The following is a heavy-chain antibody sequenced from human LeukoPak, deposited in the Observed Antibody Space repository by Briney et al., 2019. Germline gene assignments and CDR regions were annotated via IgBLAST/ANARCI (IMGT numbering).Heavy chain of an antibody. Sequence: ASAKVSCKASGYTFTGYYMHWVRQAPGQGLEWMGWINPNSGGTNYAQKFQGRVTMTRDTSISTAYMELSRLRSDDTAVYYCARDLQMWTADYYYGMDVWGQGTTVTVSS. D-gene: IGHD2-21*01. CDR1: GYTFTGYY. CDR2: INPNSGGT. CDR3: ARDLQMWTADYYYGMDV. V-gene: IGHV1-2*02. J-gene: IGHJ6*02.